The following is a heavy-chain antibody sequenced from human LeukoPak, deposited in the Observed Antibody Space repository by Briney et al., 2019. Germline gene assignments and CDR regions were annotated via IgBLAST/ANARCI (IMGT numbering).Heavy chain of an antibody. CDR3: ARDLGYCSSTSCYKGGGYDY. Sequence: GASVKVSCKASGYTFTFYYIHWVRQAPGQGLEWMGWMNPNSGNTGYAQKFQGRVTMTRDTSISTAYMELSRLRSDDTAVYYCARDLGYCSSTSCYKGGGYDYWGQGTLVTVSS. V-gene: IGHV1-2*02. CDR2: MNPNSGNT. D-gene: IGHD2-2*02. J-gene: IGHJ4*02. CDR1: GYTFTFYY.